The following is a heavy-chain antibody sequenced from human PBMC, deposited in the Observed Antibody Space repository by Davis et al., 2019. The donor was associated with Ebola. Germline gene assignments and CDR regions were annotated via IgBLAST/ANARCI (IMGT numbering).Heavy chain of an antibody. Sequence: SETMSLTCTVSGGSISSYYWSWIRQPPGKGLEWIGYIYYSGSTNYNPSLKSRVTISVDTSKNQFSLKLSSVTAADTAVYYCARHLGWFDPWGQGTLVTVSS. CDR3: ARHLGWFDP. CDR2: IYYSGST. J-gene: IGHJ5*02. CDR1: GGSISSYY. V-gene: IGHV4-59*08.